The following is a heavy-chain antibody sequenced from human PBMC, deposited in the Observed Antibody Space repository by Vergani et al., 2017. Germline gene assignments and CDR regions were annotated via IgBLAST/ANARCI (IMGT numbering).Heavy chain of an antibody. CDR3: AKGSSSLGAFDI. CDR2: ISGSGGST. CDR1: GFTFSSYA. J-gene: IGHJ3*02. D-gene: IGHD6-13*01. V-gene: IGHV3-23*01. Sequence: EVHLLESGGGLVQPGGSLRLSCAASGFTFSSYAMSWVRQAPGKGLEWVSTISGSGGSTYHADSVKGRFTISRDNSKNTLYLQMNSLRAEDTAVYYCAKGSSSLGAFDIWGQGTMVTVSS.